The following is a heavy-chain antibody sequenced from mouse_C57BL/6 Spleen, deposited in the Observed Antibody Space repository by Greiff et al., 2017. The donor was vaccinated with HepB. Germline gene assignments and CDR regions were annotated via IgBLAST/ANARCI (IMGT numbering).Heavy chain of an antibody. CDR2: ISDGGSYT. Sequence: EVQLQQSGGGLVKPGGSLKLSCAASGFTFSSYAMSWVRQTPEKRLEWVATISDGGSYTYYPDNVKGRFTISRDNAKNNLYLQMSHLKSEDTAMYYCARDAYDYDEGGYYAMDYWGQGTSVTVSS. CDR1: GFTFSSYA. J-gene: IGHJ4*01. D-gene: IGHD2-4*01. V-gene: IGHV5-4*01. CDR3: ARDAYDYDEGGYYAMDY.